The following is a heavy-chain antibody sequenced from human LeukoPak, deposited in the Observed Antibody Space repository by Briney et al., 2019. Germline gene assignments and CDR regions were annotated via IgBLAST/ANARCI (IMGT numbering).Heavy chain of an antibody. CDR3: ARAVVYDYVWGSYRYKDYYYYMDV. CDR1: GFTVSSNY. CDR2: IYSGGST. D-gene: IGHD3-16*02. Sequence: PGGSLRLSCAASGFTVSSNYMSWVRQAPGKGLEWVSVIYSGGSTYYADSVKGRFTISRDDSKNTLYLQMNSLRAEDTAVYYCARAVVYDYVWGSYRYKDYYYYMDVWGKGTRSPSP. V-gene: IGHV3-53*01. J-gene: IGHJ6*03.